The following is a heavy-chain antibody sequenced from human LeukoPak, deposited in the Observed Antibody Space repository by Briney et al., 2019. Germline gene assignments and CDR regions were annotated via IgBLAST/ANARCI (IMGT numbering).Heavy chain of an antibody. D-gene: IGHD3-3*01. V-gene: IGHV4-30-4*01. CDR2: IYYSGST. CDR3: ARGGLEWLLPYNWFDP. CDR1: GGSISSGDYY. J-gene: IGHJ5*02. Sequence: SQTLSLTCTVSGGSISSGDYYWSWIRQPPGKGLEWIGYIYYSGSTNYNPSLKSRVTISVDTSKNQFSLKLSSVTAADTAVYYCARGGLEWLLPYNWFDPWGQGTLVTVSS.